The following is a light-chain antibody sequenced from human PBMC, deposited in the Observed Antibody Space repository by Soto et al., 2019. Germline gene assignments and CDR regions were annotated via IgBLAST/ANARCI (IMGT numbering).Light chain of an antibody. V-gene: IGLV2-14*03. Sequence: QSALTQPASVSGSPGQSITISCTGTSSDVSGYNYVSWYQQHPGKAPKLMVYDVDTRPSGVSNRFSGSKSGNTASLTISGLQAEDEADYYCSSYTTSSTLVFGTGTKVTVL. J-gene: IGLJ1*01. CDR1: SSDVSGYNY. CDR2: DVD. CDR3: SSYTTSSTLV.